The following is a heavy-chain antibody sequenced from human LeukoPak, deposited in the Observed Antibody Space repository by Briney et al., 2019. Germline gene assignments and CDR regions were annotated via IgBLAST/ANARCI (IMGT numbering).Heavy chain of an antibody. V-gene: IGHV4-59*01. D-gene: IGHD6-6*01. CDR2: IYYSGST. Sequence: PSETLSLTCTVSGGSISSYYWSWIRQPPGKGLEWIGYIYYSGSTNYNPSLKSRVTISVDTSKNQFSLKLSSVTAADTAVYYCARGVAARPDYYYCGMDVWGQGTTVTVSS. CDR1: GGSISSYY. CDR3: ARGVAARPDYYYCGMDV. J-gene: IGHJ6*02.